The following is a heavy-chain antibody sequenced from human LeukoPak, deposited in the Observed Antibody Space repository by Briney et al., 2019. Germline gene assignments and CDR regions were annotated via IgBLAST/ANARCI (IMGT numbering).Heavy chain of an antibody. J-gene: IGHJ5*02. V-gene: IGHV1-2*02. D-gene: IGHD6-13*01. CDR1: GYTFTSYA. CDR2: INPNSGGT. CDR3: AREFPSSSNWYAKWFDP. Sequence: ASVKVSCKASGYTFTSYAMNWVRQAPGQGLEWMGWINPNSGGTNFAQKFQGRVTMTRDTSISTASMELSRLTFDDTAVYYCAREFPSSSNWYAKWFDPWGQGTLVTVSS.